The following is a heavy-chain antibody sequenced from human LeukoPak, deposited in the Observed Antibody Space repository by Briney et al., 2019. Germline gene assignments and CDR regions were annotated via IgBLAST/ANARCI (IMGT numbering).Heavy chain of an antibody. CDR1: GFTLRSFW. J-gene: IGHJ4*02. CDR3: AREGYDWGGHDV. D-gene: IGHD3-16*01. V-gene: IGHV3-7*01. Sequence: GGSLRLSCTASGFTLRSFWMSWVRQAPGKGPEWVANINQDGSQTYYIDSVRGRFTISRDNSKNPLYLQMNTLRAEDTAVYYCAREGYDWGGHDVWGQGTLVTVSS. CDR2: INQDGSQT.